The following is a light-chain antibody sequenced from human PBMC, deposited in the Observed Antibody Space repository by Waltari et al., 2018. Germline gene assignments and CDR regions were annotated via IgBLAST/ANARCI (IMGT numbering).Light chain of an antibody. CDR2: HAS. V-gene: IGKV3-20*01. CDR1: QKVSSSY. J-gene: IGKJ4*01. CDR3: QQYGSSLVT. Sequence: EIVLTQSPATLSLSPGESATLSCRASQKVSSSYLAWYQQKPGRAPRLLIFHASNRATGIPDRFSGGVSGTDFTLTISRMEPEDFAVYYCQQYGSSLVTFGGGTKVEIK.